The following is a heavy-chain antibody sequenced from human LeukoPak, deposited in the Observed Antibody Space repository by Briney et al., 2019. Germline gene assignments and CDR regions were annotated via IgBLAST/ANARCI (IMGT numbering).Heavy chain of an antibody. J-gene: IGHJ4*02. D-gene: IGHD2-15*01. CDR1: GFTFSSYA. V-gene: IGHV3-23*01. CDR3: ARDHGIVGVVAPTPGFFGY. Sequence: GGSLRLSCAASGFTFSSYAMSWVRQAPGKGLEWVSGISGSGGSTHYADSVKGRFTISRDNSKNTLYLQMNSQRDEDTAVYYCARDHGIVGVVAPTPGFFGYWGQGTLVTVSS. CDR2: ISGSGGST.